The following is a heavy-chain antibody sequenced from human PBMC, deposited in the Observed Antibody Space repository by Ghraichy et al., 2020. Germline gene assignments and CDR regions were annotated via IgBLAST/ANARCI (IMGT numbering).Heavy chain of an antibody. CDR3: AREWISSYSSSWSEVDY. CDR1: GYTFTSYD. Sequence: ASVKVSCKASGYTFTSYDISWVRQAPGQGLEWMGWISAYNGNTNYAQKLQGRVTMTTDTSTSTAYMELRSLRSDDTAVYYCAREWISSYSSSWSEVDYWGQGTLVTVSS. CDR2: ISAYNGNT. V-gene: IGHV1-18*04. D-gene: IGHD6-13*01. J-gene: IGHJ4*02.